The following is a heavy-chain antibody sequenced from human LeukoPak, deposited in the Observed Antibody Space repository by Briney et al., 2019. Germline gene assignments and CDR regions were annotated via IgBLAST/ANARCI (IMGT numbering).Heavy chain of an antibody. Sequence: GGSLRLSCAASGFTFSSYWMHWVRQAPGKGLVWVSRINGDGSSTRDADSVKGRFTISRDNSKNTLYLQMSSLRPEDTAVYYCVKGIVVVTARAFDYWGQGTLVTVSS. D-gene: IGHD2-21*02. J-gene: IGHJ4*02. V-gene: IGHV3-74*01. CDR2: INGDGSST. CDR1: GFTFSSYW. CDR3: VKGIVVVTARAFDY.